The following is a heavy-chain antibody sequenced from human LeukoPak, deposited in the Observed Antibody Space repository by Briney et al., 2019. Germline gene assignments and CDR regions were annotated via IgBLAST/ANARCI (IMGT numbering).Heavy chain of an antibody. J-gene: IGHJ5*02. V-gene: IGHV3-74*01. D-gene: IGHD3-10*01. CDR3: ARVQYYGSGSYYNWFDP. CDR2: INSDGSST. CDR1: GFTFSSSW. Sequence: GGSLRLSCAASGFTFSSSWMHWVRQAPGKGLVWVSRINSDGSSTTYADSVKGRFTISRDNAKNTLYLQMNSLRAEDTAVYYCARVQYYGSGSYYNWFDPWGEGTLVTVSS.